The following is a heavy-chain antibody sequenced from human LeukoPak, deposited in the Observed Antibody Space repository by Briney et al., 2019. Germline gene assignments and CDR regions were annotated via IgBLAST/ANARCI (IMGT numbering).Heavy chain of an antibody. V-gene: IGHV3-21*01. D-gene: IGHD3-22*01. Sequence: PGGSLRLSCAASGFTFSSYSMNWVRQAPGKGLEWVSSISSSSSYIYYADSVKGRFTISRDNAKNSLYLQMNSLRAEDTAVYYCARDETYYDSSGYYSGGFDYWGQGTLVTVSS. J-gene: IGHJ4*02. CDR2: ISSSSSYI. CDR3: ARDETYYDSSGYYSGGFDY. CDR1: GFTFSSYS.